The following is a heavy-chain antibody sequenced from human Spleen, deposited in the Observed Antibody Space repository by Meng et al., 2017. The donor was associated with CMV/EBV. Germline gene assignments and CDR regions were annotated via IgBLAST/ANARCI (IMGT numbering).Heavy chain of an antibody. V-gene: IGHV4-4*07. Sequence: GSLRLSCTVSGGSISSYYWSWIRQPAGKGLEWIGRIYTSGSTYYNPSLKSRVTISVDTSKNQFSLKLSSVTAADTAVYYCARTGGPTVVTFDPWGQGTLVTVSS. D-gene: IGHD4-23*01. J-gene: IGHJ5*02. CDR3: ARTGGPTVVTFDP. CDR1: GGSISSYY. CDR2: IYTSGST.